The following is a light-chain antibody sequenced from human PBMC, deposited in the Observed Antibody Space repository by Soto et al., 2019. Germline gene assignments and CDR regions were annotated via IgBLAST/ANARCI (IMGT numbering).Light chain of an antibody. CDR2: GAS. V-gene: IGKV3-20*01. CDR1: QSVSSSY. CDR3: QQYGSSLLT. Sequence: EIVWTQSPGTLSLSPGERATLSCRASQSVSSSYLAWYQQKPGQAPRLLIYGASSRATGIPDRFSGSGSGTDFTLTLSRLEPEDFAVYYCQQYGSSLLTFGGGTKVEIK. J-gene: IGKJ4*01.